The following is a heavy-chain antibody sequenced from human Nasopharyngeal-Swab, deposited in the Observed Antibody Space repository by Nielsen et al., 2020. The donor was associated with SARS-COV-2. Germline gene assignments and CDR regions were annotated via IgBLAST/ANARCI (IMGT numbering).Heavy chain of an antibody. V-gene: IGHV3-30*03. J-gene: IGHJ4*02. D-gene: IGHD2-15*01. Sequence: GESLNISCVASRFTFSKWPMHLVRQAPATGLERVTVISSDGSDKQYVDSVKGRFTISRDNSKNTLYLQMKSLRAEDTGVYYCASLRADTPDFAYWGQGTLVTVSS. CDR1: RFTFSKWP. CDR2: ISSDGSDK. CDR3: ASLRADTPDFAY.